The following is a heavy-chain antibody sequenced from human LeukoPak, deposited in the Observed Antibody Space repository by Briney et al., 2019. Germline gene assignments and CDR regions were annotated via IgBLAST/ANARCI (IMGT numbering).Heavy chain of an antibody. J-gene: IGHJ4*02. Sequence: ASVKVSCKASGGTFSSYYMHWVRQAPGQGLEWMGWINPNSGGTNYAQKFQGRVTMTRDTSISTAYMELSRLRSDDTAVYYCARVAYTAPQWLELFDYWGQGTLVTVSS. CDR2: INPNSGGT. D-gene: IGHD6-19*01. CDR3: ARVAYTAPQWLELFDY. V-gene: IGHV1-2*02. CDR1: GGTFSSYY.